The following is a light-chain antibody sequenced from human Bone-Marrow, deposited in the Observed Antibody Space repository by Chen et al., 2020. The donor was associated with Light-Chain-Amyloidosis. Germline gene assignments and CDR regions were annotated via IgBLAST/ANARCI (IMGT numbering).Light chain of an antibody. CDR3: QSADRSGTYEVI. V-gene: IGLV3-25*03. Sequence: SYELTQPPSVSVSPGQTARITCSGDDLPTKYAYWYQQKPGQAPVLVIHRDTERPSGSSERFSVSSSGTTATLTISGVQAEDEADYHCQSADRSGTYEVIFGGGTKLPVL. CDR1: DLPTKY. CDR2: RDT. J-gene: IGLJ2*01.